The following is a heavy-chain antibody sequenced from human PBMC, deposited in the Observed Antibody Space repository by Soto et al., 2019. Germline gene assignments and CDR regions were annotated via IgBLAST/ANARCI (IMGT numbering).Heavy chain of an antibody. CDR3: ATDXVDDFWSGSPTTDAFDI. CDR1: GYTLTELS. D-gene: IGHD3-3*01. CDR2: FDPEDGET. V-gene: IGHV1-24*01. Sequence: GASVQVSCKVSGYTLTELSMHWVRPAPGKGLEWMGGFDPEDGETIYAQKLQGRVTMTEDTSTDTAYMELSSLRSEDTAVYYCATDXVDDFWSGSPTTDAFDIWGPGTMVTVSS. J-gene: IGHJ3*02.